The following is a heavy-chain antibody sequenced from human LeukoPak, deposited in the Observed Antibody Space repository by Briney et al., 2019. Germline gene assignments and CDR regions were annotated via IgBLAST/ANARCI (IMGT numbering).Heavy chain of an antibody. CDR3: ARDWDGHSGSYYDFDY. D-gene: IGHD1-26*01. CDR2: ISSSGSTI. V-gene: IGHV3-48*03. J-gene: IGHJ4*02. Sequence: GGSLRLSCAASGFTFSSYEMNWVRQAPGKGLEWVSYISSSGSTIYYADSVKGRSTISRDNAKNSLYLQMNSLRAEDTAVYYCARDWDGHSGSYYDFDYWGQGTLVTVSS. CDR1: GFTFSSYE.